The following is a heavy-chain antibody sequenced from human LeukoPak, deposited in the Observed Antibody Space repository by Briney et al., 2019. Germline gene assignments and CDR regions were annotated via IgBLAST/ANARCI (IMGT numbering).Heavy chain of an antibody. CDR1: GFTFSSYG. CDR2: IWYDGSNK. V-gene: IGHV3-33*01. D-gene: IGHD3-22*01. CDR3: ARDVAYYYGSSGYYYYYYGMDV. Sequence: GGSLRLSCAASGFTFSSYGMHWVRQAPGKGLEWVAVIWYDGSNKYYADSVKGRFTISRDNSKNTLYLQMNSLRAEDTAVYYCARDVAYYYGSSGYYYYYYGMDVWGQGTTVTVSS. J-gene: IGHJ6*02.